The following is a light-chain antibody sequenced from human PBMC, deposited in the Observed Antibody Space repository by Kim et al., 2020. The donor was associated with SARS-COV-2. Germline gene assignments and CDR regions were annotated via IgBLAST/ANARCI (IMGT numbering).Light chain of an antibody. Sequence: DIQMTQSPSTLSASVGDRVTITCRASQSISSWLAWYQQKPGKAPKLLISEASSLEGGVPLRFSGSGSGTEFTLTITSLQPDDFATYYCQHYNLYPCTFGEGTKVDIK. CDR2: EAS. V-gene: IGKV1-5*03. CDR3: QHYNLYPCT. CDR1: QSISSW. J-gene: IGKJ4*01.